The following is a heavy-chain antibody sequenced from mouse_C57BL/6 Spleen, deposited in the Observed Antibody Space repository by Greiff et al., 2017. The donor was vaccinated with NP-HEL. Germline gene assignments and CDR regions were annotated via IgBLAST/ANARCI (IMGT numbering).Heavy chain of an antibody. D-gene: IGHD1-1*01. CDR2: ISDGGSYT. CDR1: GFTISSYA. J-gene: IGHJ3*01. V-gene: IGHV5-4*01. CDR3: AREDYGSRPWFAY. Sequence: EVKLVESGGGLVKPGGSLKLSCAASGFTISSYAMSWVRQTPEKRLEWVATISDGGSYTYYPDNVKGRFTIYRDNAKNHLYLQMSHLKSEDTAMYYCAREDYGSRPWFAYWGQGTLVTVSA.